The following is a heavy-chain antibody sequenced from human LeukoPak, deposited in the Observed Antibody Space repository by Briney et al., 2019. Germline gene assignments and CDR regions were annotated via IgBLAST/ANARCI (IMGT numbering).Heavy chain of an antibody. Sequence: GGSLRLSCAASGFTFSSYGMHWVRQAPGKGLEWVAFIRYDGSNKYYADSVKGRFTISRDNSKNTLYLQMNSLRAEDTAVYYCARVDRLAARSSFGYWGQGTLVTVSS. CDR3: ARVDRLAARSSFGY. V-gene: IGHV3-30*02. D-gene: IGHD6-6*01. CDR2: IRYDGSNK. CDR1: GFTFSSYG. J-gene: IGHJ4*02.